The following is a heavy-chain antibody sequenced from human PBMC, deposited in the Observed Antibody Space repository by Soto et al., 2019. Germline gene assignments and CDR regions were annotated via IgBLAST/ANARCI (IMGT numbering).Heavy chain of an antibody. V-gene: IGHV1-18*04. CDR3: ASSESGYSYGYGAFDI. CDR1: GYTFTSYG. CDR2: ISAYNGNT. Sequence: EASVKVSCKASGYTFTSYGISWVRQAPGQGLEWMGWISAYNGNTNYAQKLQGRVTMTTDTSTSTAYMELRSLRSDDTAVYYCASSESGYSYGYGAFDIWGQGTMVTVSS. J-gene: IGHJ3*02. D-gene: IGHD5-18*01.